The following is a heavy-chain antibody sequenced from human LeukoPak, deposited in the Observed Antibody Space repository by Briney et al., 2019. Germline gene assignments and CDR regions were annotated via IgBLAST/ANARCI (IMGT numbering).Heavy chain of an antibody. CDR2: ISAYNGNT. CDR3: ARDRPDYYDSSGYYRDNFDY. Sequence: ASVKVSCKASGYTFTSYGISWVRQAPGQGLEWMGWISAYNGNTNYAQKLQGRGTMTTDTSTSTAYMEPRSLRSDDTAVYYCARDRPDYYDSSGYYRDNFDYWGQGTLVTVSS. V-gene: IGHV1-18*01. J-gene: IGHJ4*02. CDR1: GYTFTSYG. D-gene: IGHD3-22*01.